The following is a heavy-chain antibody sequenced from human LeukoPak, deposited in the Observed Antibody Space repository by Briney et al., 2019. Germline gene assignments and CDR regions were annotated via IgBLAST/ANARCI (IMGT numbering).Heavy chain of an antibody. Sequence: GGSLRLSCAASGFTFSSYAMSWVRQAPGKGLEWVSAISGSGGSTYYADSVKGRFTISRDNSKNTLYLQMNSLRAEDTAVYYCAKEHYYDSSGYYFFDYWGQGTLVTVSS. CDR1: GFTFSSYA. D-gene: IGHD3-22*01. J-gene: IGHJ4*02. CDR2: ISGSGGST. V-gene: IGHV3-23*01. CDR3: AKEHYYDSSGYYFFDY.